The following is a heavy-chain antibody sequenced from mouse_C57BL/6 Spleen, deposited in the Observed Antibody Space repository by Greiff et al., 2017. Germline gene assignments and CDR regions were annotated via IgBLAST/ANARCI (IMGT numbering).Heavy chain of an antibody. CDR2: ISSGSSTI. CDR1: GFTFSDYG. J-gene: IGHJ2*01. Sequence: EVQVVESGGGLVKPGGSLKLSCAASGFTFSDYGMHWVRQAPEKGLEWVAYISSGSSTIYYADTVKGRFTISRDNAKNTLFLQMTSLRSEDTAMYYCARLYDGYFDYWGQGTTLTVSS. D-gene: IGHD2-3*01. V-gene: IGHV5-17*01. CDR3: ARLYDGYFDY.